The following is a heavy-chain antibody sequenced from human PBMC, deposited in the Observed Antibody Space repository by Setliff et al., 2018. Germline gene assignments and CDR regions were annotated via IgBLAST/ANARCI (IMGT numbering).Heavy chain of an antibody. CDR3: ARDRGTREQDAFDI. CDR1: GFIFSGSA. D-gene: IGHD1-26*01. V-gene: IGHV3-73*01. CDR2: IRDKCNSYAI. J-gene: IGHJ3*02. Sequence: PGGSLRLSCAASGFIFSGSAIHWVRQASGKGLEWVGRIRDKCNSYAIAYAASVEGRFTISRDDSKNMAYLQMNSLRAEDTAVYYCARDRGTREQDAFDIWGQGTMVTVSS.